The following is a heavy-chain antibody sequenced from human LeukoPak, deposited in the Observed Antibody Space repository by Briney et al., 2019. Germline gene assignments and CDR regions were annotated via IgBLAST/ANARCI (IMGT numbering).Heavy chain of an antibody. D-gene: IGHD5-24*01. J-gene: IGHJ4*02. CDR2: IYYSGST. CDR1: GGSVSSGSYY. V-gene: IGHV4-61*01. CDR3: ARESEGGYNYD. Sequence: SETLSLTCTVSGGSVSSGSYYWSWIRQPPGKGLEWIGYIYYSGSTNYNPSLKSRVTISVDTSKNQFSLKLSSVTAADTAVYYCARESEGGYNYDWGQGTLVTVSS.